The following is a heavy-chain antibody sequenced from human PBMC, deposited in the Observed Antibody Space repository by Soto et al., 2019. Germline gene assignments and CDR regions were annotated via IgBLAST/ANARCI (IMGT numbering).Heavy chain of an antibody. V-gene: IGHV2-5*01. D-gene: IGHD6-19*01. CDR2: VYWNDEK. Sequence: SGPTLVNPTQTLTLTCTFSGFSLDTSGVGVGWIRQPPGKTLEWLALVYWNDEKRYSPSLRSRLTITKDTSNNQVVLTMTNMDPVDTATYYCAHSQGYRRGWYGWFDPWGPGTRVTVSS. CDR3: AHSQGYRRGWYGWFDP. J-gene: IGHJ5*02. CDR1: GFSLDTSGVG.